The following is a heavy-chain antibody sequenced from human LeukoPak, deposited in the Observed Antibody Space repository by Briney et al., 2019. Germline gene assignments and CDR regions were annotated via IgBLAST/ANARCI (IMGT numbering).Heavy chain of an antibody. CDR3: ARDQIRSPPYNYYGMDV. D-gene: IGHD1-1*01. J-gene: IGHJ6*02. V-gene: IGHV3-66*01. Sequence: GGSLRLSCAASGFTFSFYSMSWVRQAPGKGREWVSLIYSGGSTFYADSVKGRFTVSRDNSKNTLYPQMNSLRAEDTAVYYCARDQIRSPPYNYYGMDVWGQGTTVTVSS. CDR2: IYSGGST. CDR1: GFTFSFYS.